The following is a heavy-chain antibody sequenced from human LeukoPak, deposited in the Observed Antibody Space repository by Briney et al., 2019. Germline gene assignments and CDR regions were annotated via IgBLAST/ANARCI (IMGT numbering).Heavy chain of an antibody. Sequence: GGSLRLSCAGSGFSFSTYSMNWVRQAPGKGLEWVSGITGSGANTYCADSVKGRFTISRDNSKNTLYLRMNSLRAEDTAVYYCYYYDSSGFYPQTKIDYWGQGTLVTVSS. D-gene: IGHD3-22*01. CDR1: GFSFSTYS. V-gene: IGHV3-23*01. CDR2: ITGSGANT. J-gene: IGHJ4*02. CDR3: YYYDSSGFYPQTKIDY.